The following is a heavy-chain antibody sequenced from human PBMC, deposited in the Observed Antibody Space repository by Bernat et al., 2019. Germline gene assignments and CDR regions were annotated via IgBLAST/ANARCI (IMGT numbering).Heavy chain of an antibody. CDR3: AKGAAGYRSRGKIDY. CDR2: ISWDGGST. V-gene: IGHV3-43*01. Sequence: EVQLVESGGVVVQPGGSLRLSCAASGFTFDDYTMHWVRQAPGKGLEWVSLISWDGGSTYYADSVKGRFTISRDNSKNSLYLQMNSLRTEDTALYYCAKGAAGYRSRGKIDYWGQGTVVTVSA. D-gene: IGHD6-13*01. CDR1: GFTFDDYT. J-gene: IGHJ4*02.